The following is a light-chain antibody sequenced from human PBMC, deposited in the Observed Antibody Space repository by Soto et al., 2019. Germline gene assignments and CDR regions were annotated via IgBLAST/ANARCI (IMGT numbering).Light chain of an antibody. CDR1: QSVSSY. Sequence: EIVLTQSPVTLSLSPGEGATLSCRASQSVSSYLAWYQQKPGQAPRLLIYDASNRATGVPARFSGSGSETDFTLTISSLEPEDFAVYYCQQRGNWPRTFGQGTKVDIK. V-gene: IGKV3-11*01. J-gene: IGKJ1*01. CDR2: DAS. CDR3: QQRGNWPRT.